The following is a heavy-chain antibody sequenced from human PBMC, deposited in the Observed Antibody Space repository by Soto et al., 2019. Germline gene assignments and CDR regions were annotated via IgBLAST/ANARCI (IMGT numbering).Heavy chain of an antibody. V-gene: IGHV3-23*01. J-gene: IGHJ5*02. CDR1: GFMFSNYA. D-gene: IGHD6-6*01. CDR3: AKNLATPGTWFDP. CDR2: ISGSGGST. Sequence: EVQLLESGGGLVQPGGSLRLSCAASGFMFSNYAMSWVRQAPGKGLEWVSGISGSGGSTHYADSVKGRFTISRDKSKKTLHLQMNSLRGDDTAVYFCAKNLATPGTWFDPWGQGTLVTVSS.